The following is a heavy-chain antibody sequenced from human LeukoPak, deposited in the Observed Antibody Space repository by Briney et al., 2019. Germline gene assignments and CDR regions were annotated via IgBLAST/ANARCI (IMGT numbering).Heavy chain of an antibody. CDR1: GYTFTSCG. J-gene: IGHJ6*02. D-gene: IGHD3-10*01. V-gene: IGHV1-18*01. Sequence: ASVKVSCKASGYTFTSCGISWVRQAPGQGLEWMGWISAYNGNTNYAQKLQGRVTMTTDTSTSTAYMELRSLRSDDTAVYYCARPARSYYYGSGSYYNGYYYYGMDVWGQGTTVTVSS. CDR2: ISAYNGNT. CDR3: ARPARSYYYGSGSYYNGYYYYGMDV.